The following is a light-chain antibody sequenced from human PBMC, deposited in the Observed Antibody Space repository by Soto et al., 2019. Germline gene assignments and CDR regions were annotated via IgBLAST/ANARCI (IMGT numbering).Light chain of an antibody. V-gene: IGKV2-28*01. J-gene: IGKJ4*01. Sequence: DLVMTQSPLSLPVTPGEPASISCRSSQSLLHSNGYNYLDWYLQKPGQSPQLLIYLGSNRASGVPDRFSGSGSGTDFTLKISRVEAEDVGVYYCMQAVQTPFTFGGGTKVEIK. CDR2: LGS. CDR3: MQAVQTPFT. CDR1: QSLLHSNGYNY.